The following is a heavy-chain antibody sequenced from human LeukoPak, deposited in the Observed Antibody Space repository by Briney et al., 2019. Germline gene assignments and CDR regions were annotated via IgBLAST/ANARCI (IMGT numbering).Heavy chain of an antibody. CDR2: IIPIFGTA. CDR3: ARDRYCSGGSCSYPPGFDY. D-gene: IGHD2-15*01. Sequence: GASMKVSCKASGGTFSSYAISWVRQAPGQGLEWMGGIIPIFGTANYAQKFQGRVTITADESTSTAYMELSSLRSEDTAVYYCARDRYCSGGSCSYPPGFDYWGQGTLVTVSS. CDR1: GGTFSSYA. V-gene: IGHV1-69*13. J-gene: IGHJ4*02.